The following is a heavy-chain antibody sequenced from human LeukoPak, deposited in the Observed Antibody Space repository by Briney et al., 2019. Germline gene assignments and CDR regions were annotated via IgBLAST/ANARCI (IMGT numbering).Heavy chain of an antibody. CDR3: ARVTGYSGYPLGPTAH. CDR2: ISAYNGNT. CDR1: GYTFTSYG. V-gene: IGHV1-18*04. J-gene: IGHJ4*02. D-gene: IGHD5-12*01. Sequence: ASVKVSCKASGYTFTSYGISWVRQAPGQGLEWMGWISAYNGNTNYAQKRQGRVTMTTDTSTSTAYMELRSLRSDDTAVYYCARVTGYSGYPLGPTAHWGQGTLVTVSS.